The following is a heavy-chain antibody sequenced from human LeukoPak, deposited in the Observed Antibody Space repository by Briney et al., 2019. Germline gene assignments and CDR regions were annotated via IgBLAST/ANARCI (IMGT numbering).Heavy chain of an antibody. Sequence: ASVKVSCKASGYTFTGYYMHWVRQAPGQGLERMGWINPNSGGTNYAQKFQGRVTMTRDTSISTAYMELSRLRSDDTAVYYCARGVVVVPAAIIYYYGMDVWGQGTTVTVSS. CDR1: GYTFTGYY. CDR2: INPNSGGT. V-gene: IGHV1-2*02. J-gene: IGHJ6*02. CDR3: ARGVVVVPAAIIYYYGMDV. D-gene: IGHD2-2*01.